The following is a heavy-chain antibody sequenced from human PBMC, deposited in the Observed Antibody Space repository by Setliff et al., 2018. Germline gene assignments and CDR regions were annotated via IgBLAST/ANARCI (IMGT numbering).Heavy chain of an antibody. CDR1: GFVVSNNE. CDR2: TYVGGAT. CDR3: RLWLHETMRDY. D-gene: IGHD3-10*01. Sequence: GGSLRLSCAASGFVVSNNELSWVRQAPEKGLEWVSVTYVGGATNYADSVKGRFTISRDNSKNTLYLQMSSLRADDTAVYFCRLWLHETMRDYWGQGTLGTVSS. V-gene: IGHV3-53*01. J-gene: IGHJ4*02.